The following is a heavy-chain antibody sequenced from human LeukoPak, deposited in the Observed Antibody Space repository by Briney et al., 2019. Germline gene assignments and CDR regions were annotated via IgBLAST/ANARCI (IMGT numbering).Heavy chain of an antibody. CDR2: ISYDGSNK. CDR1: GFTFSSYA. J-gene: IGHJ4*02. V-gene: IGHV3-30-3*01. Sequence: PEGSLRLSCAASGFTFSSYAMHWVRQAPGKGLEWVAVISYDGSNKYYADSVKGRFTISRDNSKNTLYLQMNSLRAEDTAVYYCARAEAVAGDFDYWGQGTLVTVSS. CDR3: ARAEAVAGDFDY. D-gene: IGHD6-19*01.